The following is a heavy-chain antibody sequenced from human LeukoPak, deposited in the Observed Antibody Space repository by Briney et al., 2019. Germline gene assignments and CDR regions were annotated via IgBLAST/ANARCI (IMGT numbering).Heavy chain of an antibody. J-gene: IGHJ6*02. CDR3: ARDLASPSNSV. D-gene: IGHD5-12*01. CDR2: ITWNGGST. CDR1: GFRFDVYG. Sequence: PGGSLRLSCAASGFRFDVYGMSWVRQAPGKGLEWVSGITWNGGSTGYADSVKGRFTISRDNAKNSLYLQMNSLRAEDTALYYCARDLASPSNSVWGQGTTVTVSS. V-gene: IGHV3-20*04.